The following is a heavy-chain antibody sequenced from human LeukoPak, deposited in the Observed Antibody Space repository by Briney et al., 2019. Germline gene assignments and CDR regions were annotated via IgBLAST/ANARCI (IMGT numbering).Heavy chain of an antibody. J-gene: IGHJ4*02. CDR2: IIPIFGTA. Sequence: GASVKVSCKASGGTFSSYAISWVRQAPGQGLEWMGGIIPIFGTANYAQKFQGRVTITADESTSTAYMELSSLRSEDTAVYYCARGPYSGSYYFTFDHWGQGTLVTVSS. D-gene: IGHD1-26*01. V-gene: IGHV1-69*13. CDR1: GGTFSSYA. CDR3: ARGPYSGSYYFTFDH.